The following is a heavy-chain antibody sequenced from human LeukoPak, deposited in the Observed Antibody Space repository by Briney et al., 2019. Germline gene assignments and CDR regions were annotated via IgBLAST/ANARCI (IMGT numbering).Heavy chain of an antibody. CDR1: GGSISSYY. Sequence: SETLSLTCAVSGGSISSYYWTWIRQPAGKGLEWIGRIYSSGSTNYNPSLKSRVTMSVDTSKSQFSLRLSSVTAADTAVYYCARVGPAGAFDIWGQGTMVTVSS. CDR3: ARVGPAGAFDI. V-gene: IGHV4-4*07. J-gene: IGHJ3*02. CDR2: IYSSGST.